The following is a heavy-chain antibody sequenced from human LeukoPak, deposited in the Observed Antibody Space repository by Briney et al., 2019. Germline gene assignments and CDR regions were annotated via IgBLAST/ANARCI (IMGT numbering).Heavy chain of an antibody. J-gene: IGHJ5*02. CDR2: IWYDGSNK. CDR1: GFTFSSYG. CDR3: ARDHSAAAVPEDWFDP. Sequence: PGRSLRLSCAASGFTFSSYGMHWVRQAPGKELEWVAVIWYDGSNKYYADSVKGRFTISRDNSKNTLYLQMNSLRAEDTAVYYCARDHSAAAVPEDWFDPWGQGTLVTVSS. D-gene: IGHD6-13*01. V-gene: IGHV3-33*01.